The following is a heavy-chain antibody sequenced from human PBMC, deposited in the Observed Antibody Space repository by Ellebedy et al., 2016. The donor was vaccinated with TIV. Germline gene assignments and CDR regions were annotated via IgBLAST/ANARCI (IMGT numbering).Heavy chain of an antibody. J-gene: IGHJ6*02. CDR2: INPSGGST. D-gene: IGHD2-21*02. CDR3: ARYRLVVTSIWGVNYYYDGMDV. Sequence: AASVKVSCKASGGKFRSYAIRWVRQAPGQGLERKGRINPSGGSTSYAQKFPGRVTMTRDTSTSTVYMELSSRRSEDTAVYYCARYRLVVTSIWGVNYYYDGMDVWGQGTTVTVSS. V-gene: IGHV1-46*01. CDR1: GGKFRSYA.